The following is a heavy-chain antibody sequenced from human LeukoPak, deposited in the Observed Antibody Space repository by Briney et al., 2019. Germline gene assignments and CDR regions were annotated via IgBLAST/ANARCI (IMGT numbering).Heavy chain of an antibody. V-gene: IGHV4-31*01. CDR1: GGSIGIGGYY. CDR3: ARGNPRYSSGLGFDY. Sequence: SETLSLTCTVSGGSIGIGGYYWSWIRQHPGKGLEWIGYIYPSGTTYYNPSLKGQVTISVDTSKVQFSLTLRSATAADTAVYYCARGNPRYSSGLGFDYWGQGSLVTVSS. J-gene: IGHJ4*02. D-gene: IGHD6-19*01. CDR2: IYPSGTT.